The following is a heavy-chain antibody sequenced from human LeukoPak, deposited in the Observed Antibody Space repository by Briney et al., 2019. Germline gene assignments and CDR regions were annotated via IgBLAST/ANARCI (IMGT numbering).Heavy chain of an antibody. V-gene: IGHV3-30*02. CDR2: IRYDGSNK. J-gene: IGHJ4*02. CDR1: GFTFSSYG. D-gene: IGHD1-1*01. Sequence: GGSLRLSCAASGFTFSSYGMHWVRQAPGKGLEWVAFIRYDGSNKYYADSVKGRFTISRDNSKNTLYLQMNSLRAEDTAVYYCAKDKGFGTGTLVYWGQGTLVTVSS. CDR3: AKDKGFGTGTLVY.